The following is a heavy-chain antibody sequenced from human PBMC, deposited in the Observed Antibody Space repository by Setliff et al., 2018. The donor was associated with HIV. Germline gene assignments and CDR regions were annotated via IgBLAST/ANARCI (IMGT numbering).Heavy chain of an antibody. CDR3: AKEGEWQRSRGYIDV. V-gene: IGHV3-30*18. CDR1: GFTFINYD. D-gene: IGHD1-26*01. CDR2: ISHDGSNE. Sequence: PGGSLRLSCEASGFTFINYDMHWVRQAPGKGLEWVAVISHDGSNEYYSDSVKGRFTISRDNSKNTLYLQMHSLRAEDTAVYYCAKEGEWQRSRGYIDVWGKGTTVTVSS. J-gene: IGHJ6*03.